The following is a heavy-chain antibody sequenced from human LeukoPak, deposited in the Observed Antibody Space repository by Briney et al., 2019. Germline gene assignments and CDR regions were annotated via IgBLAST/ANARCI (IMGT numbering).Heavy chain of an antibody. CDR2: MNPNSGNT. CDR1: GYTFTSYD. J-gene: IGHJ6*03. Sequence: GASVKVSCKASGYTFTSYDINWVRQATGQGLEWMGWMNPNSGNTGYAQKFQGRVTITRNTSISTAYMELSSLRSEDTAVYYCARGQIRWRTYYYMDVWGKGTTVTVSS. V-gene: IGHV1-8*03. CDR3: ARGQIRWRTYYYMDV. D-gene: IGHD3-16*01.